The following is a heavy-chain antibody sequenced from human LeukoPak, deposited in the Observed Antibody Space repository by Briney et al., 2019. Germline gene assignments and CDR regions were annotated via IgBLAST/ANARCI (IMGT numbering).Heavy chain of an antibody. J-gene: IGHJ4*02. CDR3: ARVSVGATNYFDF. V-gene: IGHV3-7*04. CDR2: INYDGSEK. D-gene: IGHD1-26*01. CDR1: GFTFSSYA. Sequence: PGRSLRLSCAASGFTFSSYAMHWVRQAPGKGLEWVANINYDGSEKYYVDSVKGRSTISRDNARNSLYLQMNSLRAEDTAVYYCARVSVGATNYFDFWGQGTLVTVSS.